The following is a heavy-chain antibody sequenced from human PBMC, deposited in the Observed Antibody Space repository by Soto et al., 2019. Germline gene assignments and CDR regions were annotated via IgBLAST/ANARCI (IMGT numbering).Heavy chain of an antibody. CDR3: ARAPRGKFGWFDP. D-gene: IGHD3-16*01. CDR1: GFTVSSNY. Sequence: EVQLVESGGGLVQPGGSLRLSCAASGFTVSSNYMSWVRQAPGKGLEWVSVIYSGGSTYYADSVKGRFTISRDNSKNTLYLQMNSLRAEDTAVYYCARAPRGKFGWFDPWGQGTLVTFSS. J-gene: IGHJ5*02. CDR2: IYSGGST. V-gene: IGHV3-66*01.